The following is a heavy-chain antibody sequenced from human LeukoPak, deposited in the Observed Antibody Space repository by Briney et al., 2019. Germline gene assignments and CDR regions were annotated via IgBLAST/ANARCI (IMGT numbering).Heavy chain of an antibody. CDR1: GFTFNNYW. D-gene: IGHD5-18*01. V-gene: IGHV3-7*01. CDR3: ARVCTAMDDAFDI. J-gene: IGHJ3*02. CDR2: IKQDGSEK. Sequence: GGSLRLSCAVSGFTFNNYWMNWVRQAPGKGLEWVANIKQDGSEKYYVDSVKGRFTISRDNAKNSLYLQMNSLRAEDTAVYYCARVCTAMDDAFDIWGQGTMVTVSS.